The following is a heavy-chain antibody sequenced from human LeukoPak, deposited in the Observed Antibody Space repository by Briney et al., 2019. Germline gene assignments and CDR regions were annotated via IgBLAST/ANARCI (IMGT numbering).Heavy chain of an antibody. V-gene: IGHV3-23*01. CDR3: AKGGKWDVTPFDY. D-gene: IGHD1-26*01. CDR2: IGGSGTST. Sequence: GGSLRLSCAASGFTFSSYGMSWVRQAPGKGLEWVSTIGGSGTSTYYADSVKGRFTISRDNSKNTLYLQVNSLRAEDTAVYYCAKGGKWDVTPFDYWGQGTLVTVSS. J-gene: IGHJ4*02. CDR1: GFTFSSYG.